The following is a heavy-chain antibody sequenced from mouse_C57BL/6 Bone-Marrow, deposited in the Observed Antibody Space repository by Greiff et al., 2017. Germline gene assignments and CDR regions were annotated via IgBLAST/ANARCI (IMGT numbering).Heavy chain of an antibody. V-gene: IGHV1-59*01. D-gene: IGHD2-10*01. CDR2: IDPSDSYT. CDR3: AILLLAY. Sequence: VQLQQPGAELVRPGTSVKLSCKASGYTFTSYWMHWVKQRPGQGLEWIGVIDPSDSYTNYNQKFKGKATLTVDTSSSTAYMQLSSLTSEDSAVYYCAILLLAYWGQGTLVTVSA. J-gene: IGHJ3*01. CDR1: GYTFTSYW.